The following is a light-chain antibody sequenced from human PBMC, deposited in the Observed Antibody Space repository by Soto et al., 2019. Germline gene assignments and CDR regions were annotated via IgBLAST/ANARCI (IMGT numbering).Light chain of an antibody. Sequence: QSALTQPPSASGSPGQSVTISCTGTSSDVGGYNYVSWYQQHPGKAPKLMIYEVSKRPSGVPDRFSGSKSGNTASLTVSALQAEDGADYFCSSYAGSTDVFGGGTQLTFL. CDR3: SSYAGSTDV. CDR1: SSDVGGYNY. V-gene: IGLV2-8*01. J-gene: IGLJ7*01. CDR2: EVS.